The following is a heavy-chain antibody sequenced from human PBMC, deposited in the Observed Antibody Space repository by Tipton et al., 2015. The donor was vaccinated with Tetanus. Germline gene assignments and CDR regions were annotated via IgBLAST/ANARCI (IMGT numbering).Heavy chain of an antibody. CDR1: GGSISSYY. D-gene: IGHD5-18*01. J-gene: IGHJ5*02. V-gene: IGHV4-34*01. Sequence: TLSLTCTVSGGSISSYYWSWIRQPPGKGLEWIGEINHSGSTNYNPSLKSRVTISVDTSKNQFSLKLSSVTAADTAVYYCARSGYSYVLRGRNWFDPWGQGTLVTVSS. CDR3: ARSGYSYVLRGRNWFDP. CDR2: INHSGST.